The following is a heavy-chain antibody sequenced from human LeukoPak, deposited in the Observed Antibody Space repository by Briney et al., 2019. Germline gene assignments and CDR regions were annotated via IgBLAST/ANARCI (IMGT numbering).Heavy chain of an antibody. V-gene: IGHV3-23*01. CDR1: GFIFKSYW. CDR2: ISGSGGST. CDR3: VRGYSYGWFDP. Sequence: GGSLRLSCAASGFIFKSYWMSRVRQAPGKGLGWVSTISGSGGSTHYADSVKGRFTISRDNSKNTLYLQMNSLRADDTAVYYCVRGYSYGWFDPWGQGTLVTVSS. J-gene: IGHJ5*02. D-gene: IGHD5-18*01.